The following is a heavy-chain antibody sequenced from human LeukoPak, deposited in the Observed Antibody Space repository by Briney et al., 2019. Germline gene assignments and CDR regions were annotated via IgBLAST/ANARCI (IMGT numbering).Heavy chain of an antibody. J-gene: IGHJ3*01. V-gene: IGHV3-7*03. CDR1: GFTFSGFW. CDR2: INSDGSEG. D-gene: IGHD6-6*01. CDR3: ARSSYSSSSSV. Sequence: GGSLRLSCAVSGFTFSGFWMSWSRQASGKGLEWVASINSDGSEGYYADVVKGRFTISRDNAKNSLYLQINSLRAEDTAVYYCARSSYSSSSSVWGQGTMVTVSS.